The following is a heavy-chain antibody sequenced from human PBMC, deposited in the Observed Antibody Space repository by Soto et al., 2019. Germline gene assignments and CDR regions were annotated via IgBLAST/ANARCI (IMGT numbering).Heavy chain of an antibody. V-gene: IGHV1-2*04. CDR2: INPNSGGT. Sequence: GASVKVSCKASGYTFTGYYMHWVRQAPGQGLEWMGWINPNSGGTNYAQKFQGWVTMTRDTSISTAYMELSRLRSDDTAVYYCARDSGYHDYGMDVWGQGATVTVSS. J-gene: IGHJ6*02. CDR1: GYTFTGYY. D-gene: IGHD5-12*01. CDR3: ARDSGYHDYGMDV.